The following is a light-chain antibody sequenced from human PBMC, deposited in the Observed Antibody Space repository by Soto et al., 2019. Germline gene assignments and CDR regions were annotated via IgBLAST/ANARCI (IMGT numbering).Light chain of an antibody. CDR1: QGIRND. V-gene: IGKV1-17*01. CDR2: AAS. J-gene: IGKJ1*01. CDR3: LQYHSYPPP. Sequence: DIQMTQSPPSLAASVGDRVTITCRASQGIRNDLGWYQQKPGKDPERLIYAASSLQSGVPSRFSGSGSGTQFTLTISRLQPDAFATYSCLQYHSYPPPFGRGTRVEIK.